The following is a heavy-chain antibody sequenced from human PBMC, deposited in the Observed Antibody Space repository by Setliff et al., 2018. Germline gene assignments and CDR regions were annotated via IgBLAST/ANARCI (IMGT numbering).Heavy chain of an antibody. J-gene: IGHJ4*02. Sequence: GESLKISCAASGFVVTNSEMSWVRQAPGKGLEWVSVTYSSGATNYADSVKGRFIISRDDSKNTLYLQMNSLRGEDTAVYYCRLWFEETMRDYWGQGTLVTVS. CDR3: RLWFEETMRDY. V-gene: IGHV3-53*01. D-gene: IGHD3-10*01. CDR1: GFVVTNSE. CDR2: TYSSGAT.